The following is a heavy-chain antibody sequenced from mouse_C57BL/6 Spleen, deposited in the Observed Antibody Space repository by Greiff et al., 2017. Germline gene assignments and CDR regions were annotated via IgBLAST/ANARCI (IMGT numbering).Heavy chain of an antibody. CDR1: GYTFTSYW. Sequence: VQLQQPGAELVKPGASVKLSCKASGYTFTSYWMHWVKQRPGQGLEWIGMIHPNSGSTNYNEKFKSKATLTVDKSSSTAYMQLSSLTSEDSAVXYCAREGDYYGSSHDYWGQGTTLTVSS. J-gene: IGHJ2*01. CDR2: IHPNSGST. CDR3: AREGDYYGSSHDY. V-gene: IGHV1-64*01. D-gene: IGHD1-1*01.